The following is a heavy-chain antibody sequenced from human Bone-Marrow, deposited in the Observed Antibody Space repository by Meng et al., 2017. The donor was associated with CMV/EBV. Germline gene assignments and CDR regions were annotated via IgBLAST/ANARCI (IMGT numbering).Heavy chain of an antibody. D-gene: IGHD2-15*01. J-gene: IGHJ4*02. CDR2: ISYDVTNK. CDR3: ARGELFCSGGSCYQHTDH. V-gene: IGHV3-30*04. Sequence: GESLKISCAASGFTFGSFAMHWVRQAPGKGLEWVAVISYDVTNKYFANSVKGRFTTSRDNSNSTLYLQMNSLSAEDTAVYYCARGELFCSGGSCYQHTDHWGQGTLVTVSS. CDR1: GFTFGSFA.